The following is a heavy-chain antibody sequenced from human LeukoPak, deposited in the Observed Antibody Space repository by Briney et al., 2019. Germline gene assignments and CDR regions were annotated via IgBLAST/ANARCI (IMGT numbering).Heavy chain of an antibody. Sequence: GGSLRLSCVASGFPFSSHWMTWVRQAPGKGLEWVANIKQDGSKKSYVDSVKGRFTISRDNAKNSLYLQMNSLRAEDTAIYYCTRVGYIDEGIDYWGQGTLVTVS. V-gene: IGHV3-7*04. CDR3: TRVGYIDEGIDY. D-gene: IGHD5-24*01. CDR2: IKQDGSKK. J-gene: IGHJ4*02. CDR1: GFPFSSHW.